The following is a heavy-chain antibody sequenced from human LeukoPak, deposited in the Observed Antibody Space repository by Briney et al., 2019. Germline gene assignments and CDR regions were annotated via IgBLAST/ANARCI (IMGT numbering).Heavy chain of an antibody. CDR1: GFTFSSYG. V-gene: IGHV3-30*03. Sequence: SGRSLRLSCAASGFTFSSYGMHRVRQAPGKGLEWVAVISYDGSNKYYADSVKGRFTISRDNSKNALYLQMNSLRAEDTAVYYCASPLPYYYDSSGYFYWGQGTLVTVSS. J-gene: IGHJ4*02. CDR2: ISYDGSNK. D-gene: IGHD3-22*01. CDR3: ASPLPYYYDSSGYFY.